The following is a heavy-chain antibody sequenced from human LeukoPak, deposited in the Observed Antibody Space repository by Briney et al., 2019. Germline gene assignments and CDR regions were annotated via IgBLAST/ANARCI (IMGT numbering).Heavy chain of an antibody. J-gene: IGHJ4*02. V-gene: IGHV4-59*08. D-gene: IGHD1-26*01. CDR3: ARQSGSYLAPTDY. CDR1: GGSISSYY. Sequence: PSETLSLTCTVSGGSISSYYWSWIRQPPGKGLEWIGYIYYSGSTNYNPSLKSRVTISVDTSKNQFSLKLSSVTAADTAVYYCARQSGSYLAPTDYWGQGTLVTVSS. CDR2: IYYSGST.